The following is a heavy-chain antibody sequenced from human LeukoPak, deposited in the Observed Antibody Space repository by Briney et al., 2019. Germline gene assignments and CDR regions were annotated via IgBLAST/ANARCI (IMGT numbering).Heavy chain of an antibody. J-gene: IGHJ4*02. D-gene: IGHD2-8*01. CDR2: IDQDGSSK. V-gene: IGHV3-7*01. CDR3: ARDQFTKGDY. Sequence: GGSLRLSCAASRFTFSSYSMIWVRQAPGKGLEWVGNIDQDGSSKYYVDSVKGRFTISRDNVKNSLYLQMNSLRADDTAVYYCARDQFTKGDYWGQGTLVTLSS. CDR1: RFTFSSYS.